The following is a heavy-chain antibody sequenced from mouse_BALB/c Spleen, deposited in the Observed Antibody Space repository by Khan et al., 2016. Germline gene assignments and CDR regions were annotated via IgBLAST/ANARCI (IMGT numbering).Heavy chain of an antibody. CDR2: IYPGNVNS. CDR1: GYTFTSYY. CDR3: ARSDLRGAMDY. V-gene: IGHV1S56*01. Sequence: QLQLQQSGPELVKPGASVRISCKASGYTFTSYYIHWVNQRPGQGLEWIGWIYPGNVNSKYNEKFKGKATLTADKSSSTAFMQLSSLTSEDSAVYFCARSDLRGAMDYWGQGTSVTVSS. D-gene: IGHD1-1*01. J-gene: IGHJ4*01.